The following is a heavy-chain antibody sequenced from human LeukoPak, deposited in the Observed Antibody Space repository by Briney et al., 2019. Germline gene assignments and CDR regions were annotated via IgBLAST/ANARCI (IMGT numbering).Heavy chain of an antibody. CDR1: GYTLTELS. D-gene: IGHD6-19*01. V-gene: IGHV1-24*01. CDR3: ATYRYSSGWFDY. Sequence: ASVKVSCKVSGYTLTELSMHWVRQAPGKGLEWMGGFDPEDGETIYAQKFQGRVTMTEDTSTDTAYTELSSLRSEDTAVYYCATYRYSSGWFDYWGQGTLVTVSS. J-gene: IGHJ4*02. CDR2: FDPEDGET.